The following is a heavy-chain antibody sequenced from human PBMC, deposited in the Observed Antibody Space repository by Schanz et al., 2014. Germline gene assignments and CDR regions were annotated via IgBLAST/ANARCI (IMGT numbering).Heavy chain of an antibody. CDR1: GFTLSSYG. D-gene: IGHD2-21*01. J-gene: IGHJ4*02. CDR2: ISYDGSNK. Sequence: QVQLVESGGGVVQPGRSLRLSCSASGFTLSSYGMHWVRQAPGKGLEWVALISYDGSNKYYADSVKGRFTISRDTPKNTLYVQMNSLRADDTAQYFCAKDSGDCSGDLCDYYFDIWGQGTLVIVSS. CDR3: AKDSGDCSGDLCDYYFDI. V-gene: IGHV3-30*18.